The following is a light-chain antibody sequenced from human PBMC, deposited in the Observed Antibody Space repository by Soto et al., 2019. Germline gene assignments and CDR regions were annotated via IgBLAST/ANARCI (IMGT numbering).Light chain of an antibody. J-gene: IGKJ3*01. V-gene: IGKV3-20*01. Sequence: EIVLTQSPGTLSLSPGERATLSCRASQSVSSSYLAWYQQQPGQAPRLLIYGAASSATGIPDRFSGSGSVSDFTLTISRLQPDDVAVYYCQHGDSSPIYAFGPGTKVDIK. CDR3: QHGDSSPIYA. CDR1: QSVSSSY. CDR2: GAA.